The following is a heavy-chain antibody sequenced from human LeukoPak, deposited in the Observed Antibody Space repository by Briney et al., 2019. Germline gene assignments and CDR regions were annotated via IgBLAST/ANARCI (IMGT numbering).Heavy chain of an antibody. CDR3: ARGAGYNYPYYFDY. CDR2: IYGGGNI. Sequence: PGGSLRLSCAASGFTVGSNYMNWVRQAPGKGLEWVSVIYGGGNIYYADSVKGRFTISRDNSKNTLYLQMNSLRAEDTAVYYCARGAGYNYPYYFDYWGQGTLATASS. D-gene: IGHD5-24*01. V-gene: IGHV3-53*01. CDR1: GFTVGSNY. J-gene: IGHJ4*02.